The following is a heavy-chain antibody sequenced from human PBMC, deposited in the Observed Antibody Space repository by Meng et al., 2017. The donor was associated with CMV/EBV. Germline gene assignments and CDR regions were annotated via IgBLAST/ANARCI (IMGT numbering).Heavy chain of an antibody. V-gene: IGHV3-49*04. D-gene: IGHD1-1*01. CDR3: TRADWNLDAFDI. CDR1: GFTFGDYA. CDR2: IRSKAYGGTT. Sequence: GESLKISCTASGFTFGDYAMSWVRQAPEKGLEWVGFIRSKAYGGTTEYAASVKGRFTISRDDSKSIAYLQMNSLKTEDTAVYYCTRADWNLDAFDIWGQGTMVTVSS. J-gene: IGHJ3*02.